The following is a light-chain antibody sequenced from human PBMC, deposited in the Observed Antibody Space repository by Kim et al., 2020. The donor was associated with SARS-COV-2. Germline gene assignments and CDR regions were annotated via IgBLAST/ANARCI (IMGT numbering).Light chain of an antibody. V-gene: IGKV3-20*01. Sequence: SPGERSTLSCRARQSISSSSLAWYLQKPGQAPRLLIYGASSRATGIPDRFSGSGSGTDFTLTISRLEPEDFAVYYCQQYGSSPLTFGGGTKVEIK. CDR1: QSISSSS. CDR3: QQYGSSPLT. CDR2: GAS. J-gene: IGKJ4*01.